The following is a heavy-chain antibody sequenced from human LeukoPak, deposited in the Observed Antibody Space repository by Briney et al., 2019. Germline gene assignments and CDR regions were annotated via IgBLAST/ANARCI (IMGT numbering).Heavy chain of an antibody. V-gene: IGHV1-18*04. J-gene: IGHJ4*02. CDR1: GYIFTSYA. CDR3: ARVRGYSGYEDH. CDR2: ISVYNGNT. Sequence: ASVKVSCKASGYIFTSYAISWVRQAPGQGLEWMGWISVYNGNTIYAQKLQGRVTMTTDTSTSTAYMDLRSLRSDDTAVYYCARVRGYSGYEDHWGQGTLVTVSS. D-gene: IGHD5-12*01.